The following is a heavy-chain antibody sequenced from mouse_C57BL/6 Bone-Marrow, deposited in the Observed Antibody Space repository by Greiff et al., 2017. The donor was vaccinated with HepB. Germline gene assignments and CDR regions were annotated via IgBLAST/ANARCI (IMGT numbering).Heavy chain of an antibody. CDR3: ARCWTGFAY. Sequence: VHVKQSGPELVKPGASVKMSCKASGYTFTDYNMHWVKQSHGKSLEWIGYINPNNGGTSYNQKFKGKATLTVNKSSSTAYMELRSLTSEDSAVYYCARCWTGFAYWGQGTLVTVSA. CDR1: GYTFTDYN. CDR2: INPNNGGT. V-gene: IGHV1-22*01. J-gene: IGHJ3*01.